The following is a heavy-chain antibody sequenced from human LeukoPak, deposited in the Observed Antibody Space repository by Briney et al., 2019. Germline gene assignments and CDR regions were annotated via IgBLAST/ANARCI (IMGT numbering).Heavy chain of an antibody. V-gene: IGHV4-34*01. CDR2: SNHSGST. J-gene: IGHJ3*02. CDR3: ARGMTTIDAFDI. D-gene: IGHD4-17*01. CDR1: GGSFGGYY. Sequence: PSETLSLTCAVYGGSFGGYYWSWIRQPPGKGLEWIGESNHSGSTNYNPSLKSRVTISVDTSKNQFSLKLSSVTAADTAVYNCARGMTTIDAFDIWGQGTMVTVSS.